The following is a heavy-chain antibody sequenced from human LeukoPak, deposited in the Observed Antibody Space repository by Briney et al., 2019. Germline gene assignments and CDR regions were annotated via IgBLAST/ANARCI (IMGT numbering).Heavy chain of an antibody. Sequence: GRSLRLSCAASGFTFDDCAMHWVRQAPGKGLEWVSGISWNSGSIGYADSVKGRFTISRDNAKNSLYLQMNSLRAEDTALYYCAKDVLEDYDILTGYGSAFDIWGQGTMVTVSS. CDR2: ISWNSGSI. CDR1: GFTFDDCA. CDR3: AKDVLEDYDILTGYGSAFDI. D-gene: IGHD3-9*01. V-gene: IGHV3-9*01. J-gene: IGHJ3*02.